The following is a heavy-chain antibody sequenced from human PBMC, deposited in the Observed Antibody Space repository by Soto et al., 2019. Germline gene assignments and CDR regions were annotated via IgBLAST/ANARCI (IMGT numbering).Heavy chain of an antibody. V-gene: IGHV4-34*01. D-gene: IGHD4-17*01. CDR3: ARGSGRFDYGPYYYYYMDV. CDR2: INHSGST. J-gene: IGHJ6*03. CDR1: GGSFSGYY. Sequence: SETLSLTCAVYGGSFSGYYWSWIRQPPGKGLEWIGEINHSGSTNYNPSLKSRVTISVDTSKNQFSLKLSSVTAADTAVYYCARGSGRFDYGPYYYYYMDVWGKGTTVTVSS.